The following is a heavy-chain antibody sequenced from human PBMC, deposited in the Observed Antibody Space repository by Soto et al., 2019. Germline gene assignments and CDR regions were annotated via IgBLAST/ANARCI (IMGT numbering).Heavy chain of an antibody. J-gene: IGHJ4*02. Sequence: PGGSLRLCCAASGFTVTRYSMNWVRQAPGKGLEWVSSISSTTNYIYYGDSMKGRFTISRDNAKNSLYLEMNSLRAEDTAVYYCARESEDLTSNFDDWGQGTLVTVSS. CDR2: ISSTTNYI. CDR3: ARESEDLTSNFDD. V-gene: IGHV3-21*06. CDR1: GFTVTRYS.